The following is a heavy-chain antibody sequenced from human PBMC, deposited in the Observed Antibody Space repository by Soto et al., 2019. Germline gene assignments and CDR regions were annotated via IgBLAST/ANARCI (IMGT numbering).Heavy chain of an antibody. CDR1: GGSFSGYY. CDR3: AGGVGYCSGGSCYSGGAFDI. CDR2: INHSGST. J-gene: IGHJ3*02. V-gene: IGHV4-34*01. Sequence: QVQLQQWGAGLLKPSETLSLTCAVYGGSFSGYYWSWIRQPPGKGLEWIGEINHSGSTNYNPSLKSRVTLSVDKSKDPFSLKLGSVTAADTAVYYCAGGVGYCSGGSCYSGGAFDIWGQGTMVTVSS. D-gene: IGHD2-15*01.